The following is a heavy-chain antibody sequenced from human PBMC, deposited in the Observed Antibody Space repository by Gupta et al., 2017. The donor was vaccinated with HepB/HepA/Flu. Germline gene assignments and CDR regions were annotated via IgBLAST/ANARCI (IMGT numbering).Heavy chain of an antibody. CDR1: GDSISNYY. V-gene: IGHV4-59*08. Sequence: QVQLQQSGPGLVKPSETLSLTCSVPGDSISNYYWSWVRQPPGKGLEWIAYSHYTAETNYNPSVNSRLTVSMGASKSQFSLSRDSVTAADKGVKGWAGHANGGNYPMDVWGQGTTVTVSS. CDR2: SHYTAET. CDR3: AGHANGGNYPMDV. J-gene: IGHJ6*02. D-gene: IGHD3-10*01.